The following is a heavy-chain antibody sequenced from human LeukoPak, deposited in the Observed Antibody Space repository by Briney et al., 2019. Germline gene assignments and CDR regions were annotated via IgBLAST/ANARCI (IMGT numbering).Heavy chain of an antibody. V-gene: IGHV3-23*01. Sequence: PGGSLRLSCAVSGFTFSSYAMSWVRQAPGKGLEWVSGISGSGGNIYYADSVKGRFTITRDNSKNMLYLQMNNLRAEDTAVYYCAKRSDYYGSGSYYWCMDLWGRGILVTVSS. D-gene: IGHD3-10*01. J-gene: IGHJ2*01. CDR3: AKRSDYYGSGSYYWCMDL. CDR1: GFTFSSYA. CDR2: ISGSGGNI.